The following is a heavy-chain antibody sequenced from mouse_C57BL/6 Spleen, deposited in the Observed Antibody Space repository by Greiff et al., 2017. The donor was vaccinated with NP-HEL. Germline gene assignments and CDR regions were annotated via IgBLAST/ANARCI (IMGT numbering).Heavy chain of an antibody. Sequence: EVKLVESGAELVKPGASVKLSCTASGFNIKDYYMHWVKQRTEQGLEWIGRIDPEDGEPKYAPKFQGKATITADTSSNTAYLQLSSLTSEDTAVYYGASYYSRGAMDDWGQGTSVTVSS. CDR1: GFNIKDYY. V-gene: IGHV14-2*01. CDR3: ASYYSRGAMDD. J-gene: IGHJ4*01. D-gene: IGHD1-1*01. CDR2: IDPEDGEP.